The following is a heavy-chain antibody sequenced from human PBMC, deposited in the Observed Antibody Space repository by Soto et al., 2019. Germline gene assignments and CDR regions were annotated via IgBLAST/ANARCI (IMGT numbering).Heavy chain of an antibody. CDR3: ARVIIEDDYFDY. D-gene: IGHD2-21*01. J-gene: IGHJ4*02. V-gene: IGHV1-8*02. CDR1: GYTCANYD. CDR2: MSPNSGNT. Sequence: ASVQVCGKASGYTCANYDIDGVRQATGQRLEWMGWMSPNSGNTGYGQRFQGRVTMTTDTSTSTAYMELRSLRFDDTAVYYCARVIIEDDYFDYWGQGTLVTVSS.